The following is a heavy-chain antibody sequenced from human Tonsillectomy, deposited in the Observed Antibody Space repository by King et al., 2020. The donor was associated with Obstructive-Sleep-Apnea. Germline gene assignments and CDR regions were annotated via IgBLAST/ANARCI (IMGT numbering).Heavy chain of an antibody. D-gene: IGHD6-13*01. CDR3: TRGGYGSSWY. J-gene: IGHJ4*02. Sequence: VQLVESGGGLAQPGRSLRLSCAASGFTFDDYAMHWVRQAPGKGLEWVSCISWNSGSIAYAASVKGRFTISRDNAKTSPYLQMNSLGAEDTALYYCTRGGYGSSWYGGQGTLVTASS. CDR1: GFTFDDYA. V-gene: IGHV3-9*01. CDR2: ISWNSGSI.